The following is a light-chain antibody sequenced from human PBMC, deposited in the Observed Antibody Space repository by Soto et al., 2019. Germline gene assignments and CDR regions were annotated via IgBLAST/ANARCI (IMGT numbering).Light chain of an antibody. CDR2: DAS. CDR3: QQYDNLPT. J-gene: IGKJ1*01. V-gene: IGKV1-33*01. Sequence: DIQMTQSPSSLSASVGDRVTITCQASQDISNYLNWYQQKPGKAPKLLIYDASNLETGVPSRFSGSGSGTDFTFTISSLQPEDIETYYCQQYDNLPTFGRGTKVEIK. CDR1: QDISNY.